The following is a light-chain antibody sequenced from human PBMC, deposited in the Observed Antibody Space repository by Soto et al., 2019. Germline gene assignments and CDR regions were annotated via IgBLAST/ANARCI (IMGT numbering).Light chain of an antibody. CDR2: GNI. Sequence: QLVLTQPPSVSGAPGQRVTISCTGSSSNIGTGYDVHWYQHLPGTAPKLLIYGNINRPSGVPDRFSGSMSGTSASLAITGLHAEDEAEYYCQSYDSSLNVWVFGGGTKLTVL. V-gene: IGLV1-40*01. CDR1: SSNIGTGYD. CDR3: QSYDSSLNVWV. J-gene: IGLJ3*02.